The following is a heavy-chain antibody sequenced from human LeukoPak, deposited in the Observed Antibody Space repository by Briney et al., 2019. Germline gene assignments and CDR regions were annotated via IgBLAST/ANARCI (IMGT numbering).Heavy chain of an antibody. D-gene: IGHD3-3*01. CDR3: AREGYDFWSGRPYYMDV. CDR2: IYYSGST. CDR1: GGSISSYY. V-gene: IGHV4-59*01. Sequence: SETLSLTCTVSGGSISSYYWSWIRQPPGKGLEWIGYIYYSGSTNYNPSLKSRVTISVDTSKNQFSLKLSSVTAADTAVYYCAREGYDFWSGRPYYMDVWGKGTTVTVSS. J-gene: IGHJ6*03.